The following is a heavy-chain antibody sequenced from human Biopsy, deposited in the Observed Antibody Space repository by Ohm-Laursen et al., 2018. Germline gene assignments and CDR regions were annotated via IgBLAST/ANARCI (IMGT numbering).Heavy chain of an antibody. J-gene: IGHJ5*02. Sequence: SETLSFTCTVSGGSVSSNVAYWAWIRQPPGKGLESIGSIFYSGITYYNPSLQSRVTMSVDTSKNQFSLNLTSVTAADTAVYYCARHPTGFWFDPWGQGTLVIVSS. CDR2: IFYSGIT. CDR3: ARHPTGFWFDP. CDR1: GGSVSSNVAY. V-gene: IGHV4-39*01.